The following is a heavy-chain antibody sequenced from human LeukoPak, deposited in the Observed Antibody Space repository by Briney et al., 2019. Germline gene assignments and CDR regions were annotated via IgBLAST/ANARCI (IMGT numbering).Heavy chain of an antibody. Sequence: GGSLRLSCAASGFPFSSYAMHWVRQAPGKGLEWVALISYDGNNKYYADSVKGRFTVSRDNSKNTLYLQMNSLRAEGTAVYYCARARYCSSISCREAFDIWGQGTMVTVSS. D-gene: IGHD2-2*01. CDR1: GFPFSSYA. CDR3: ARARYCSSISCREAFDI. V-gene: IGHV3-30-3*01. J-gene: IGHJ3*02. CDR2: ISYDGNNK.